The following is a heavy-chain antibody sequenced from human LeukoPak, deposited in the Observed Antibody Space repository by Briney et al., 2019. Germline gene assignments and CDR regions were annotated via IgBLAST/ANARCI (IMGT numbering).Heavy chain of an antibody. D-gene: IGHD2-8*01. Sequence: GGSLRLSCAASGFTFSSYAMSWVRQAPGKGLEWVSGISGSGGSTYYADSVKGRFTISRDNSKNTLYLQMNGLRAEDTAVYYCAKDFRYCINGVCYGTPFDYWGQGTLVTVSS. V-gene: IGHV3-23*01. CDR2: ISGSGGST. CDR3: AKDFRYCINGVCYGTPFDY. CDR1: GFTFSSYA. J-gene: IGHJ4*02.